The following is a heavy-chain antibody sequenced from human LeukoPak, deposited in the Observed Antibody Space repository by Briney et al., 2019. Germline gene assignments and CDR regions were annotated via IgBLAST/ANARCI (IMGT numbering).Heavy chain of an antibody. V-gene: IGHV3-23*01. D-gene: IGHD3-10*01. CDR3: AKSPYGSGSYREYYFDY. J-gene: IGHJ4*02. CDR1: GFTFSSYG. Sequence: PGGSLRLSCAASGFTFSSYGLTWVRQAPGKGLEWGAVISGSGGSTYYADSVKGRFTISRDNSKNTLYLQINSLRAEDTAVYYCAKSPYGSGSYREYYFDYWGQGTLVTVSS. CDR2: ISGSGGST.